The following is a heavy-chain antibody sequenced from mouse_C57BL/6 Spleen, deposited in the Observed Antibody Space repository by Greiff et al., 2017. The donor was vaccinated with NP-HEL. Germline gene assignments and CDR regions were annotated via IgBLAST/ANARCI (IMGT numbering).Heavy chain of an antibody. Sequence: EVQLVESGGGLVKPGGSLKLSCAASGFTFSDYGMHWVRQAPEKGLEWVAYISSGSSTIYYADTVKGRFTISRDNTKNTLFLQMTSLRSEDTAMYYCARPGDWDWFAYWGQGTLVTVSA. CDR2: ISSGSSTI. D-gene: IGHD4-1*01. V-gene: IGHV5-17*01. CDR3: ARPGDWDWFAY. J-gene: IGHJ3*01. CDR1: GFTFSDYG.